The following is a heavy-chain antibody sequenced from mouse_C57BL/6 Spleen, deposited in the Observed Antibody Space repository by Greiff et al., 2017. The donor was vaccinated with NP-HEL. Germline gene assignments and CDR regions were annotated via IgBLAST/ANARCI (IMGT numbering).Heavy chain of an antibody. D-gene: IGHD2-4*01. V-gene: IGHV1-64*01. Sequence: QVQLQQPGAELVKPGASVKLSCKASGYTFTSYWMHWVKQRPGQGLEWIGMIHPNSGSTNYNEKFKSKATLTVDKSSSTAYMQLSSLTSEDSAVYYCARYGGYDYDGGAMDYWGQGTSVTVSS. CDR3: ARYGGYDYDGGAMDY. CDR2: IHPNSGST. CDR1: GYTFTSYW. J-gene: IGHJ4*01.